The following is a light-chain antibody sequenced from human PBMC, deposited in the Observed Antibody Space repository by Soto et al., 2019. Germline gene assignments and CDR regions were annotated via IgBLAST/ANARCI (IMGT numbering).Light chain of an antibody. CDR2: GAS. J-gene: IGKJ3*01. CDR3: QQYGSSPFT. CDR1: QSVSSSY. Sequence: EIVLTQSPGTLSLSPGERATLSCRASQSVSSSYLAWYQQKPAQAPRLLIYGASSRATGIPDRFSGSGTGTDFALTISRLEPEDFGVYYCQQYGSSPFTFGPGTKVDIK. V-gene: IGKV3-20*01.